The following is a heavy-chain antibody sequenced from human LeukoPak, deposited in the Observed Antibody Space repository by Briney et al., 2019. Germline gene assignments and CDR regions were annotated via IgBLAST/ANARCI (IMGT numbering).Heavy chain of an antibody. Sequence: KSGGSLRLSCAASGFTFSDYYMSWIRQAPGKGLEWVSYISSSGSTLYYADSVKGRFTISRDNAKNSLYLQMNSLRAEDTAVYYCARVRYQLPWYYYYMDVWGKGTTVTVSS. CDR3: ARVRYQLPWYYYYMDV. CDR1: GFTFSDYY. J-gene: IGHJ6*03. D-gene: IGHD2-2*01. V-gene: IGHV3-11*04. CDR2: ISSSGSTL.